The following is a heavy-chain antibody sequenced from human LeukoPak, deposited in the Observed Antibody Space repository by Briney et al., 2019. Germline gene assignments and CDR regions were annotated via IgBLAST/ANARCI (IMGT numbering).Heavy chain of an antibody. CDR1: GGSVSSGSYY. CDR2: INHSGST. V-gene: IGHV4-39*07. CDR3: AREGPYSSSPEYNWFDP. Sequence: PSETLSLTCTVSGGSVSSGSYYWSWIRQPPGKGLEWIGEINHSGSTNYNPSLKSRVTISVDTSKNQFSLKLSSVTAADTAVYYCAREGPYSSSPEYNWFDPWGQGTLVTVSS. J-gene: IGHJ5*02. D-gene: IGHD6-6*01.